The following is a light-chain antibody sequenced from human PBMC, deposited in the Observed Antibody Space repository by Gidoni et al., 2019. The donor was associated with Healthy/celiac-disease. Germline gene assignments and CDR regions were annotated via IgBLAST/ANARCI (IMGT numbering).Light chain of an antibody. J-gene: IGKJ2*01. CDR2: GAS. CDR1: QCVSSSY. V-gene: IGKV3-20*01. CDR3: QQYGSSPMYT. Sequence: ESVLTQSPGTLSLSPGERATLSCRASQCVSSSYLAWYQQKPGQAPRLLLYGASCRATGIPDRFSGSGSGTDFILTISRLEPEDFSVYYCQQYGSSPMYTFGQGTKLEIK.